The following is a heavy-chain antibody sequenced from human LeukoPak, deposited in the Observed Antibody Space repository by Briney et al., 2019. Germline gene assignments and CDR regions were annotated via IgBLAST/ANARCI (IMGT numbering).Heavy chain of an antibody. CDR3: ARVAENYDILTGYTYYYGMDV. CDR2: IYYSGST. Sequence: PSETLSLTCTVSGGSISSGGYYWSWIRQHPGKGLEWIGYIYYSGSTYYNPSLKSRVTISVNTSKNQFSLKLSSVTAADTAVYYCARVAENYDILTGYTYYYGMDVWGQGTTVTVSS. V-gene: IGHV4-31*03. J-gene: IGHJ6*02. CDR1: GGSISSGGYY. D-gene: IGHD3-9*01.